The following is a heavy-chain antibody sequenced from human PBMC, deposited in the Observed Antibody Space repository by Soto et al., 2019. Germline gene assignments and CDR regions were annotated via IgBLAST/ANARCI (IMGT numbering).Heavy chain of an antibody. Sequence: QVQLVQSGAEVKKPGSSVKVSCKASGGTFSTYTITWVRQAPGQGLEWMGRIIPIIGIINYAQKFQGRVSISADKFAGTAYIELTGLRSYDTAVYYCAGDPDSHYNDSHASSYPWGHGTLVTVSS. V-gene: IGHV1-69*08. J-gene: IGHJ5*02. CDR1: GGTFSTYT. CDR2: IIPIIGII. D-gene: IGHD4-4*01. CDR3: AGDPDSHYNDSHASSYP.